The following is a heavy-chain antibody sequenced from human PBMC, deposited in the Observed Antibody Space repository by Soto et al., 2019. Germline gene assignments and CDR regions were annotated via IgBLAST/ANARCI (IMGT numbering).Heavy chain of an antibody. CDR2: ISSSGFTI. J-gene: IGHJ4*02. V-gene: IGHV3-11*01. D-gene: IGHD6-13*01. CDR3: ARDRARSSWSFDY. CDR1: GFTFSDYY. Sequence: GGSLRLSCAASGFTFSDYYMTWIRQVPGKGLEWVSYISSSGFTIYYADSVKGRFTISRDNAKNSLYLQMNSLRAEDTAIFYCARDRARSSWSFDYWGQGTLVTVSS.